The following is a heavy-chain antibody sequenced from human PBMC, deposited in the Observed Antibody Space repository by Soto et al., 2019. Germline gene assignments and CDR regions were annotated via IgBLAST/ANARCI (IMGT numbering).Heavy chain of an antibody. J-gene: IGHJ6*02. Sequence: VKVSCKASGGIFSSFTISWVRQAPGQGLEWLGGIIPIFDTPTYAQNFQGRVTITADKSTNTVYMELSSLRSEDTAVYYCATHGATTMARGAMKHYYYVMDVWGQGTTVTV. V-gene: IGHV1-69*13. CDR1: GGIFSSFT. CDR2: IIPIFDTP. CDR3: ATHGATTMARGAMKHYYYVMDV. D-gene: IGHD3-10*01.